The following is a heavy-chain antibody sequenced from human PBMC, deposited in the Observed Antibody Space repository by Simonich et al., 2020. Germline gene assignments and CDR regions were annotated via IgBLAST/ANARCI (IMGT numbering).Heavy chain of an antibody. CDR2: IKSDGSSK. Sequence: EVQLVESGGGLVQPGGSLRLSCAASGFTFSSYWMHWVRQAPGKGVGWVSRIKSDGSSKSYADSVKGRFTISRDNAKNTLYLQMNSLRAEDTAVYYCARDYSNYDAFDIWVQGTMVTVSS. D-gene: IGHD4-4*01. J-gene: IGHJ3*02. CDR3: ARDYSNYDAFDI. CDR1: GFTFSSYW. V-gene: IGHV3-74*01.